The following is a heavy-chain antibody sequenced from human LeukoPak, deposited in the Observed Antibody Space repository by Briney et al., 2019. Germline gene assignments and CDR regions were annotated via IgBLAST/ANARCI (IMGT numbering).Heavy chain of an antibody. Sequence: SETLSLTCTVSGGSISSYYWSWIRQPPGKGLEWIGYIYYSRSTNYNPSLKSRVTIAVDTSKNQFSLKLSSVTAADTAVYYCARAQDGPKYYYYYYYMDVWGKGTTVTVSS. V-gene: IGHV4-59*01. CDR1: GGSISSYY. CDR3: ARAQDGPKYYYYYYYMDV. J-gene: IGHJ6*03. CDR2: IYYSRST.